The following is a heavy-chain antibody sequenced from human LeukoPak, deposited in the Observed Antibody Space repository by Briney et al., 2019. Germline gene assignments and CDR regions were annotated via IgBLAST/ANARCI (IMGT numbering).Heavy chain of an antibody. J-gene: IGHJ6*03. CDR1: GFTFNRYG. D-gene: IGHD2-15*01. CDR3: ARQMVEGQQNYYMDV. V-gene: IGHV3-33*01. Sequence: AGGSLRLSCAASGFTFNRYGMHWVRQAPGKGLEWVAFTGSDRKKTFYGDSLNGRFTISRDNFEDTVFLQMNTMSAEDTAVYYCARQMVEGQQNYYMDVWGNGTTVTVSS. CDR2: TGSDRKKT.